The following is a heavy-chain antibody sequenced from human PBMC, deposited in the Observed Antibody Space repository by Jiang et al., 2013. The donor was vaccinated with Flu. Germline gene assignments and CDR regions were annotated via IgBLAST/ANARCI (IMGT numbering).Heavy chain of an antibody. Sequence: LLKPSETLSLTCAVYGGSFSGYYWSWIRQPPGKGLEWIGEINHSGSTNYNPSLKSRVTISVDTSKNQFSLKLSSVTAADTAVYYCARHVVGATSFDYWGQGTLVTVSS. V-gene: IGHV4-34*01. CDR2: INHSGST. J-gene: IGHJ4*02. CDR1: GGSFSGYY. CDR3: ARHVVGATSFDY. D-gene: IGHD1-26*01.